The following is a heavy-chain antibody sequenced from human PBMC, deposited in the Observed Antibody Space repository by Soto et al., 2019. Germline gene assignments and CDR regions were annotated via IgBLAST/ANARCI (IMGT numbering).Heavy chain of an antibody. Sequence: EVQLLESGGGLVQPGGSLRLSCAASGFTFSSYAMSWVRQAPGKGLEWVSAISGSGGSTYSADSVKGRFTISRDSSKSTLYLQMNSLRAEDTAVYYCAKVERVGSGSRFYLDPWGQGTVVTVSS. CDR2: ISGSGGST. J-gene: IGHJ5*02. D-gene: IGHD6-19*01. CDR1: GFTFSSYA. CDR3: AKVERVGSGSRFYLDP. V-gene: IGHV3-23*01.